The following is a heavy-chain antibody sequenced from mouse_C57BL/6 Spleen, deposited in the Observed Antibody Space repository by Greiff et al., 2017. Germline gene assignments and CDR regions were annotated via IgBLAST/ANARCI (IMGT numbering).Heavy chain of an antibody. CDR3: ARDYYYGFDY. J-gene: IGHJ2*01. Sequence: QVQLQQPGAELVRPGSSVKLSCKASGYTFTSYWMDWVKQRPGQGLEWIGNIYPSDSETHYNQKFKGKATLTVDKSSSTAYMQLSSLTSEDSAVYYCARDYYYGFDYWGQGTTLTVSS. CDR2: IYPSDSET. D-gene: IGHD1-1*01. CDR1: GYTFTSYW. V-gene: IGHV1-61*01.